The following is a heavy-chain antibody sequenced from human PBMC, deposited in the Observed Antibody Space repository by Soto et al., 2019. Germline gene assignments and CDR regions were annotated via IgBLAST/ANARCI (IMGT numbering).Heavy chain of an antibody. CDR2: IYFSGRT. J-gene: IGHJ3*02. Sequence: SETLSLTCTVSGVSINSFYWIWIRQTPGKGLEWIGYIYFSGRTDYNPSLRSRVTISLGTSKSHFSLRLTSVTASDTAVYYCARSHSPYDHDAFDIWGQGTMVTVSS. V-gene: IGHV4-59*01. CDR1: GVSINSFY. CDR3: ARSHSPYDHDAFDI. D-gene: IGHD5-12*01.